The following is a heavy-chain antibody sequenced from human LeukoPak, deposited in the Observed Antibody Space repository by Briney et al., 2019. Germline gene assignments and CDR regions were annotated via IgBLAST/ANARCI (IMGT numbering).Heavy chain of an antibody. D-gene: IGHD6-13*01. Sequence: PSETLSLTCAVYGGSFSGYYWSWIRQPPGKGLEWIGEINHSGSTNYNPSLKSRVTISVDTSKNQFSLKLSSVTAADTAVYYCARSYSSSWYRYYYMDVWGKGTTVTVSS. J-gene: IGHJ6*03. CDR2: INHSGST. CDR1: GGSFSGYY. V-gene: IGHV4-34*01. CDR3: ARSYSSSWYRYYYMDV.